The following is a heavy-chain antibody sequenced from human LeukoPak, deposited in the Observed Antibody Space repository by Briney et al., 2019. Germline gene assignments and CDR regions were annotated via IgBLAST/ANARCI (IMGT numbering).Heavy chain of an antibody. V-gene: IGHV1-2*02. CDR2: INPNSGGT. J-gene: IGHJ5*02. Sequence: ASVKVSCKASGYTFTGYYMHWVRQAPGQGLEWMGWINPNSGGTNYAQKFQGRVTMTRDTSISTAYMELSSLRSEDTAVYYCARGPKYSSTRGGNWFDPWGQGTLVTVSS. D-gene: IGHD6-13*01. CDR1: GYTFTGYY. CDR3: ARGPKYSSTRGGNWFDP.